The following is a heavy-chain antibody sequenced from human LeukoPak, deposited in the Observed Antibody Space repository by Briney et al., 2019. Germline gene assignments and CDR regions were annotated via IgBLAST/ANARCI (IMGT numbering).Heavy chain of an antibody. CDR3: AKEYSYGTEFDY. V-gene: IGHV3-30*02. CDR2: IRHDGSNK. CDR1: GFTFSSYG. J-gene: IGHJ4*02. Sequence: GGSLRPSCAASGFTFSSYGMHWVRQAPGKGLEWVAFIRHDGSNKYYADSVKGRFTISRDNSKNTLYLQMNSLRAEDTAVYYCAKEYSYGTEFDYWGQGTLVTVSS. D-gene: IGHD5-18*01.